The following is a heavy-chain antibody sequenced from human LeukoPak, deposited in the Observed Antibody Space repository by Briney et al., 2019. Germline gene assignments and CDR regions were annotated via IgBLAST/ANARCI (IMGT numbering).Heavy chain of an antibody. CDR2: IYNSGTT. Sequence: PSETLSLTCTVSGGSISGYYWSWMRQPPGKGLEWIGYIYNSGTTDYNPSLNSRVTISVDTSKNQFSLKLSSVTAADTAVYYCARGLLSAVEYWGQGTLVTVSS. CDR3: ARGLLSAVEY. D-gene: IGHD6-19*01. CDR1: GGSISGYY. J-gene: IGHJ4*02. V-gene: IGHV4-59*12.